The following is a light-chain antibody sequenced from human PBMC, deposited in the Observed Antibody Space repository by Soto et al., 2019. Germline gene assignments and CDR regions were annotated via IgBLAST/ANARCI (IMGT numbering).Light chain of an antibody. J-gene: IGKJ4*01. CDR1: QSVSSF. Sequence: EIALTQSPATLSLSPGERATLSCRASQSVSSFFVWYQQKRGQAPRLLIYDASKRATGIPARFSGSGSGTDFTLTISSLEPEDFAVYYCQQRLNWPLTFGGGTTVEIK. CDR2: DAS. V-gene: IGKV3-11*01. CDR3: QQRLNWPLT.